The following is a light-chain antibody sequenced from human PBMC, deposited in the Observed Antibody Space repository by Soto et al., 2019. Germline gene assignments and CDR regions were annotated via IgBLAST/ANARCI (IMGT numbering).Light chain of an antibody. J-gene: IGLJ1*01. Sequence: QSALTQPASVSGSPGQSIAISCTGTSSDVGGYNYVSWHQQHPGKAPKVLISVVSNRPSGVSNRFSGSKSGNTASLTISGLQAEDEGDYYCSSYRSGGTFVFGSGTKLTVL. CDR3: SSYRSGGTFV. V-gene: IGLV2-14*01. CDR1: SSDVGGYNY. CDR2: VVS.